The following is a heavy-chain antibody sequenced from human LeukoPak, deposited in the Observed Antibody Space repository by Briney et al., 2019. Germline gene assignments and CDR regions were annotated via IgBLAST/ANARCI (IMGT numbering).Heavy chain of an antibody. CDR2: INHSGST. Sequence: SETLSLTCAVYGGSFSGYYWSWIRQPPGKGLEWIGEINHSGSTNYNPSLKSRVTISVDTSKNQFSLKLSSVTAADTAVYYCARAPSVAGTIYWGQGTLVTVSS. CDR1: GGSFSGYY. D-gene: IGHD6-19*01. CDR3: ARAPSVAGTIY. V-gene: IGHV4-34*01. J-gene: IGHJ4*02.